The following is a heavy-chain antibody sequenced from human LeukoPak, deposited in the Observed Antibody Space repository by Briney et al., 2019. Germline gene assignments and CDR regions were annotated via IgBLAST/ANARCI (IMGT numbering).Heavy chain of an antibody. CDR1: GGTFSSYA. D-gene: IGHD3-10*01. CDR2: IIPIFGTA. J-gene: IGHJ5*02. V-gene: IGHV1-69*05. Sequence: GASVKVSCKASGGTFSSYAISWVRHAPGQGLEWMGGIIPIFGTANYAQKFQGRVTITTDESTSTAYMELSSLRSEDTAVYYCATYYYGSDHNWFDPWGQGTLVTVSS. CDR3: ATYYYGSDHNWFDP.